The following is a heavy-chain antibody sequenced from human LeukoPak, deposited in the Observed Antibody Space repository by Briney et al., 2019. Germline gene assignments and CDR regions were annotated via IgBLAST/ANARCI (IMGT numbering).Heavy chain of an antibody. CDR3: ARLGYSSSSWDYYYMDV. D-gene: IGHD6-6*01. Sequence: GASVKVSCKASGGTFSSYAISWVRQAPGQGLEWMGGIIPIFGTANYAQKFRGRVTITADESTSTAYMELSSLRSEDTAVYYCARLGYSSSSWDYYYMDVWGKGTTVTVSS. J-gene: IGHJ6*03. CDR1: GGTFSSYA. V-gene: IGHV1-69*01. CDR2: IIPIFGTA.